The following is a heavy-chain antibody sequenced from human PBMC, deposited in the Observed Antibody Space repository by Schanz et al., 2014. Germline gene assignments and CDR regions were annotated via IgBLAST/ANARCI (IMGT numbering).Heavy chain of an antibody. CDR1: GFTFSTYA. Sequence: VQLVESGGGVVQPGRSLRLSCAASGFTFSTYAMTWVRQAPGKGLEWVSSISAGGTNTYYADSVKGRFTLSRDNSKNTLYLQMNSLIVEDTAVYYCAKEGTVVSGSPRDYWGRGTLVTVSS. D-gene: IGHD3-10*01. V-gene: IGHV3-23*04. CDR2: ISAGGTNT. J-gene: IGHJ4*02. CDR3: AKEGTVVSGSPRDY.